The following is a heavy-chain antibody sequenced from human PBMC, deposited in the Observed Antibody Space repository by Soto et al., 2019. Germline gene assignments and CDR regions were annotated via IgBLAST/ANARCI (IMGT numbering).Heavy chain of an antibody. D-gene: IGHD2-15*01. V-gene: IGHV4-59*01. CDR2: IYYSGST. Sequence: SETLSLTSTVSGGSISSYYWSWIRQPPGKGLEWIGYIYYSGSTNYNPSLKSRVTISVDTSKNQFSLKLSSVTAADTAVYYCARNGNEGYCSGGSCYPYFDYWGQGTLVTVSS. CDR1: GGSISSYY. J-gene: IGHJ4*02. CDR3: ARNGNEGYCSGGSCYPYFDY.